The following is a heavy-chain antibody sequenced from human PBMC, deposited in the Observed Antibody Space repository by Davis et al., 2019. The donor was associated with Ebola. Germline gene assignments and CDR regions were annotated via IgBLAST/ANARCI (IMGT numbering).Heavy chain of an antibody. V-gene: IGHV6-1*01. Sequence: PSETLSLTCAISGDSVSSNSGAWNWIRQSPSRGLEWLGRTYYSSKWYNDYAVSVKSRITINPDTSKNQFSLHLNSVTPEDTALYFCARGWLRRGLDAWGEGTAVTVSS. CDR2: TYYSSKWYN. CDR3: ARGWLRRGLDA. CDR1: GDSVSSNSGA. J-gene: IGHJ6*04. D-gene: IGHD3-10*01.